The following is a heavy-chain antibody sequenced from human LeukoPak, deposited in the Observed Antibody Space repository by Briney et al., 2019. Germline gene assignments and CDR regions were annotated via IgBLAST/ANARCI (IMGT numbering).Heavy chain of an antibody. CDR1: GGSISTYY. J-gene: IGHJ4*02. CDR3: ARDLYGYGGFFDY. Sequence: KPSETLSLTCTVSGGSISTYYWSCIRQPPEKGLEWIGYIHYSGSAKYNPSLKSRVTISVDTSKNQFSLKLTSVTAADTAVYYCARDLYGYGGFFDYWGQGTLVTVSS. V-gene: IGHV4-59*01. D-gene: IGHD5-18*01. CDR2: IHYSGSA.